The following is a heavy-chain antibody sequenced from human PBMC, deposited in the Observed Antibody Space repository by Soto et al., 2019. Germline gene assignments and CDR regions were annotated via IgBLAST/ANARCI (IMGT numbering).Heavy chain of an antibody. J-gene: IGHJ6*02. D-gene: IGHD3-10*01. V-gene: IGHV4-30-4*01. CDR2: IYNSGRS. Sequence: SETLSLTCTVSGGSISSGDYYWSWIRQPPGKGLGGCGYIYNSGRSYYNPSLKSRVTISVETSKNQFSLKLSSVTAADTAVYYCARDITKRYYYGSGSYRSNYGMDVWGQGPTVTVS. CDR3: ARDITKRYYYGSGSYRSNYGMDV. CDR1: GGSISSGDYY.